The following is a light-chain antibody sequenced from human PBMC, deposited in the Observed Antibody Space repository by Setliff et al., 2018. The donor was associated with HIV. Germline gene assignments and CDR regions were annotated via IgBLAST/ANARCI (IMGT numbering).Light chain of an antibody. CDR2: DVT. CDR1: SSDVGSYNY. CDR3: CSYAGSYTPVI. V-gene: IGLV2-11*01. J-gene: IGLJ2*01. Sequence: SVLTQPRSVSGSPGQSVTISCTGTSSDVGSYNYVSWYQQHPGKAPKLMIYDVTKRPSGVPDRFSGSKSGNTASLTISGLQAEDEADYYCCSYAGSYTPVIFGGGTTVTVL.